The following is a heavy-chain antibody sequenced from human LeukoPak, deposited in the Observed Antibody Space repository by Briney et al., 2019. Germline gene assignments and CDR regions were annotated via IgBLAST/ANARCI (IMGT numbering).Heavy chain of an antibody. CDR3: ASLYYYDSSGYLIGAYYYYYGMDV. D-gene: IGHD3-22*01. CDR2: ISYDGSNK. V-gene: IGHV3-30-3*01. Sequence: PGGSLRLSCAASGFTFSRYWMSWVRQAPGKGLEWVAVISYDGSNKYYADSVKGRFTISRDNSKNTLYLQTNSLRAEDTAVYYCASLYYYDSSGYLIGAYYYYYGMDVWGQGTTVTVSS. CDR1: GFTFSRYW. J-gene: IGHJ6*02.